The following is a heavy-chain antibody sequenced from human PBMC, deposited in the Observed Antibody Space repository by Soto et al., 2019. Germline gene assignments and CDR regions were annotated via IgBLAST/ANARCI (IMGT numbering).Heavy chain of an antibody. CDR1: GFSFRDYA. CDR3: AKTSGESYPESRVFDS. Sequence: QAGGSLRLSCAASGFSFRDYAMSWVRQAPGKGLELVSIVTNTGGDKLYADSVKGRFIISRDNSKNNLYLQMNSLRAEDAAIYYCAKTSGESYPESRVFDSWGQGTRVTVSS. CDR2: VTNTGGDK. J-gene: IGHJ4*02. V-gene: IGHV3-23*01. D-gene: IGHD1-26*01.